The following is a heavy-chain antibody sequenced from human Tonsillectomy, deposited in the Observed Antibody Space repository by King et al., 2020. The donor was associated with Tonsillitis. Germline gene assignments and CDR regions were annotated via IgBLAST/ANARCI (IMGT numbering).Heavy chain of an antibody. J-gene: IGHJ6*02. V-gene: IGHV3-53*01. D-gene: IGHD2-2*01. CDR1: GFTVSSNH. CDR3: ARSYLVVGPNAPSRYYGVDV. CDR2: IYSGGSA. Sequence: VQLVESGGGLIQPGGSLRLSCAASGFTVSSNHMSWVRQAPGKGLEWVSVIYSGGSAYYADSVKGRFTISRDSSKNTLFLQMNSLRAEDTAVYYCARSYLVVGPNAPSRYYGVDVWGQGTTVNVSS.